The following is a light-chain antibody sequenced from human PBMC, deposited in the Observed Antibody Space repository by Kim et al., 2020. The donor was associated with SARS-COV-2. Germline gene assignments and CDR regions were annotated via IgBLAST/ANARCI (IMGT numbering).Light chain of an antibody. CDR1: NIGSRN. CDR3: HVWDPSIDLVL. V-gene: IGLV3-21*04. Sequence: SYELTQPPSVSVAPGKTARITCGGNNIGSRNVHWYQQRPGQAPVVVTFYDSDRPSGIPERFSGSSSGNTATLTISRVEAGDEADYYCHVWDPSIDLVLFGGGTQLTVL. CDR2: YDS. J-gene: IGLJ2*01.